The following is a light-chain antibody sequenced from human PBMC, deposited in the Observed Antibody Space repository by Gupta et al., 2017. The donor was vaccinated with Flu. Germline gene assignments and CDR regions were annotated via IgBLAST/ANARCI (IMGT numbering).Light chain of an antibody. CDR2: GAS. CDR1: ESVSRSY. Sequence: VLTESPGALSVSQGERATISCRPSESVSRSYLAWYQQKPGQAPRLLIYGASSRATGIPDRFSGSGSGTDFTLTISSLEPEDFAVYYCQQYGSSPWTFGQGTKVEIK. J-gene: IGKJ1*01. V-gene: IGKV3-20*01. CDR3: QQYGSSPWT.